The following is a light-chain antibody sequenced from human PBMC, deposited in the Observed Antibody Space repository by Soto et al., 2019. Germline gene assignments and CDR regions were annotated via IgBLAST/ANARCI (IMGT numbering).Light chain of an antibody. Sequence: QSVIRHPASVSRSPGQSITISCTGTSSDVGGYNYVSWYQQHPGKAPKLIIYEVSNRPSGVSNRFSGSKSGNTASLTISGLQAEEEADYYCSSYTSSSYYVFGTGTKVTVL. V-gene: IGLV2-14*01. CDR2: EVS. CDR3: SSYTSSSYYV. CDR1: SSDVGGYNY. J-gene: IGLJ1*01.